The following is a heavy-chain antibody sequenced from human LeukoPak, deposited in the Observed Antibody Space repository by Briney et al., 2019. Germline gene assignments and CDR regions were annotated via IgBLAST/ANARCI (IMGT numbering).Heavy chain of an antibody. J-gene: IGHJ4*02. V-gene: IGHV1-2*02. CDR2: INPNSGGT. Sequence: ASVKVFCKASGYTFTGYYMHWVRQAPGQGLEWMGWINPNSGGTNYAQKFQGRVTMTRDTPISTAYMELSRLRSDDTAVYYCASMRAGTARERSLDYWGQGTLVTVSS. CDR1: GYTFTGYY. D-gene: IGHD6-19*01. CDR3: ASMRAGTARERSLDY.